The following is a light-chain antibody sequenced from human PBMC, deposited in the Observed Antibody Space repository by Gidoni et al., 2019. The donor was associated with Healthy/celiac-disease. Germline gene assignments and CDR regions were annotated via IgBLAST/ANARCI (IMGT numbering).Light chain of an antibody. CDR2: AAS. CDR1: QGISSY. V-gene: IGKV1-8*01. J-gene: IGKJ1*01. Sequence: AIRMTQSPSSFSASTGDRVTITCRASQGISSYLAWYQQKPGKAPKLLIYAASTLQSGVPSRFSGSGSGTEFTLTISCLQSEDFATYYWQQYYSYPRKTFGQGTKVEIK. CDR3: QQYYSYPRKT.